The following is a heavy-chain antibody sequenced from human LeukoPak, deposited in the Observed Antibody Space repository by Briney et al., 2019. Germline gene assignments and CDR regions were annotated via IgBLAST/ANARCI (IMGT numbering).Heavy chain of an antibody. J-gene: IGHJ4*02. V-gene: IGHV3-23*01. D-gene: IGHD2-2*02. Sequence: GGSLRLSCAASGFTFSSYAMSSVRQAPGKGLEWVSAISGSGGSTYYADSVKGRFTISRDNSKNTLYLQMNRVRAEDTAVYYCAKSTAEYQLLYEDYWGQGTLVTVSS. CDR1: GFTFSSYA. CDR3: AKSTAEYQLLYEDY. CDR2: ISGSGGST.